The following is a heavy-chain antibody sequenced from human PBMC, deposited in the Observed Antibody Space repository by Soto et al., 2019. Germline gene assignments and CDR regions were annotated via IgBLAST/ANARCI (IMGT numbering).Heavy chain of an antibody. CDR3: AGVVWFRGMDV. D-gene: IGHD3-16*01. V-gene: IGHV6-1*01. CDR1: GDSVSRSSAA. Sequence: TLSLTCAHAGDSVSRSSAAWNWIRQSPSRGLEWLGRTYYRSKWIHEYTVSMESRITINPDTSKNQFSLHIYSVTPEDTAVYYCAGVVWFRGMDVWGQGTPVTVSS. CDR2: TYYRSKWIH. J-gene: IGHJ6*02.